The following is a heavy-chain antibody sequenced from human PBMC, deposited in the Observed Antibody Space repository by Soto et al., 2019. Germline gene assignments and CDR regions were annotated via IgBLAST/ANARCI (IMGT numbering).Heavy chain of an antibody. CDR1: GYAFTSYY. V-gene: IGHV1-46*01. Sequence: ASVKVSCKAYGYAFTSYYIHLVRQATGQGLAWMGIINPSGGSTSYAQKFQGRVTMTRDTATSTVYMELRSLRSEETAVYYCARDSTRNTYSYGYYWGQGTLVTVSS. CDR3: ARDSTRNTYSYGYY. J-gene: IGHJ4*02. D-gene: IGHD5-18*01. CDR2: INPSGGST.